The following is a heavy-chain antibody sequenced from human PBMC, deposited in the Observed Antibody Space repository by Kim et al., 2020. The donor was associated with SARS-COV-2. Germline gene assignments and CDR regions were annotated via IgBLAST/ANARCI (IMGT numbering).Heavy chain of an antibody. D-gene: IGHD6-13*01. Sequence: SETLSLTCTVSGGSISSSSYYWGWIRQPPGKGLEWIGSIYYSGSTYYNPSLKSRVTISVDTSKNQFSLKLSSVTAADTAVYYCASTGYSSSWYSDYWGQGTLVTVSS. CDR2: IYYSGST. CDR1: GGSISSSSYY. CDR3: ASTGYSSSWYSDY. V-gene: IGHV4-39*01. J-gene: IGHJ4*02.